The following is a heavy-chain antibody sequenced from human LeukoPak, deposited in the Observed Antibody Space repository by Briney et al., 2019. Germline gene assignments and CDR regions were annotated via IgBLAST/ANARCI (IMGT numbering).Heavy chain of an antibody. V-gene: IGHV4-30-2*01. D-gene: IGHD4-23*01. Sequence: SETLSLTCAVSGGSISSGGYSWSWIRQPPGKGLEWIGYIYHSGSTYYNPSLKSRVTISVDRSKNQFSLKLSSVTAADTAVYYCARVDYGGTLDYWGQGTLDTVSS. J-gene: IGHJ4*02. CDR2: IYHSGST. CDR1: GGSISSGGYS. CDR3: ARVDYGGTLDY.